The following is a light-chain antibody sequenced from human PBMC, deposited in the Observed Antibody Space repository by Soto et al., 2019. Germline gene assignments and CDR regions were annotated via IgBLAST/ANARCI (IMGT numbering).Light chain of an antibody. CDR3: QQNYSTLIT. Sequence: DIQMTQSPSSLSASVGDRVTITCRASQTISRFLFWYQHKPGKAPKLLIYGAYSLQSGVPSRFSGSGSGTDFTLTISSLQPEDFATYSCQQNYSTLITFGQGTRLEIK. CDR1: QTISRF. J-gene: IGKJ5*01. CDR2: GAY. V-gene: IGKV1-39*01.